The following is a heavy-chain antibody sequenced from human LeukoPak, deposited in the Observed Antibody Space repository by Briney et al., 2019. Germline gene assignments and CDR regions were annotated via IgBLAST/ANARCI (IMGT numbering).Heavy chain of an antibody. D-gene: IGHD6-19*01. V-gene: IGHV4-59*08. Sequence: SETLSLTCTVSGGSMSPYHWGWIRQPPGKGLEWTGYIYYSGSTNYNPPLKSRVTISVDTSKNQFSLKLSSVTAADTAIYYCARAVSGRFDYWGQGTLVTVSS. CDR1: GGSMSPYH. CDR2: IYYSGST. J-gene: IGHJ4*02. CDR3: ARAVSGRFDY.